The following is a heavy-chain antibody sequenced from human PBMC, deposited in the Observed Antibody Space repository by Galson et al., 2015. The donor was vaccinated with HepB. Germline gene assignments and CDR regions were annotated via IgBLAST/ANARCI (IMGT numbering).Heavy chain of an antibody. CDR3: ASGSSRY. CDR2: ISYDGSNK. Sequence: SLRLSCAASGFTFSSYAMHWVRQAPGKGLEWVAVISYDGSNKYYADSVKGRFTISRDNSKNTLYLQMNSLRAEDTAVYYCASGSSRYWGQGTLVTVSS. J-gene: IGHJ4*02. V-gene: IGHV3-30-3*01. D-gene: IGHD6-6*01. CDR1: GFTFSSYA.